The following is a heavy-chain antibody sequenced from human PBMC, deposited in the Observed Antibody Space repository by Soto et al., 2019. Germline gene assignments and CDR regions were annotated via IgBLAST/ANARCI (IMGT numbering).Heavy chain of an antibody. CDR1: GYTFTSYD. CDR3: ARTKSQVGYGSGSYYVVGPYYMDV. D-gene: IGHD3-10*01. V-gene: IGHV1-8*01. CDR2: MNPNSGNT. Sequence: ASVKVSCKASGYTFTSYDINWVRQATGQGLEWMGWMNPNSGNTGYAQKFQGRVTMTRNTSISTAYMELSSLRSEDTAVYYCARTKSQVGYGSGSYYVVGPYYMDVWGKGTTVTVSS. J-gene: IGHJ6*03.